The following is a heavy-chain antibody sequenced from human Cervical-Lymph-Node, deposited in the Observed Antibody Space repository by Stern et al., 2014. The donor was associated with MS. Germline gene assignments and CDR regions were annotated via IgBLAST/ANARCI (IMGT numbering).Heavy chain of an antibody. CDR2: IYYSGST. CDR3: ARHDGDYPNWFDP. CDR1: GGSISSSSYY. J-gene: IGHJ5*02. D-gene: IGHD4-17*01. Sequence: QVQLQESGPGLVKPSETLSLTCTVSGGSISSSSYYWGWIRQPPGKGLEWIGSIYYSGSTYYNPSLKSRVTISVDTSKNQFSLKLSSVTAADTAVYYCARHDGDYPNWFDPWGQGTLVTVSS. V-gene: IGHV4-39*01.